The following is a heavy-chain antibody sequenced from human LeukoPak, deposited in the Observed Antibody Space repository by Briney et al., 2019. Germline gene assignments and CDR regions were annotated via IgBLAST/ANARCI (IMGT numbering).Heavy chain of an antibody. CDR2: MYYAGTT. J-gene: IGHJ1*01. Sequence: SETLSLTCTVSGGSIISSSHFWGWIRQPPGKGLEWIGTMYYAGTTYYNPSLKSRVTISVDTSKNQFSLKLSSVTAADTAVYYCARIVVVATSFEERAAEYFQHWGQGTLVTVSS. CDR1: GGSIISSSHF. V-gene: IGHV4-39*01. CDR3: ARIVVVATSFEERAAEYFQH. D-gene: IGHD2-15*01.